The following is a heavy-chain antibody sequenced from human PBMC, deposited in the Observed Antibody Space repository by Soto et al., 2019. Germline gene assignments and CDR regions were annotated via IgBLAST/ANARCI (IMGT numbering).Heavy chain of an antibody. CDR3: AREEDYCRGYYFFF. D-gene: IGHD3-22*01. CDR1: GVTFSSYA. V-gene: IGHV1-69*13. J-gene: IGHJ4*02. Sequence: SVKVSCKASGVTFSSYAISWVRQAPVQGLEWMGWIIPIFGTANYAQKFQGRVTITADESTSTAYMELSSLRSEDTAVYYCAREEDYCRGYYFFFWGQGTLVNVSS. CDR2: IIPIFGTA.